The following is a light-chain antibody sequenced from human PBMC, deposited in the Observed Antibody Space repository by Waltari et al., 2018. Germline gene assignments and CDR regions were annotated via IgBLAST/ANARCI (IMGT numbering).Light chain of an antibody. V-gene: IGKV1-5*03. J-gene: IGKJ1*01. CDR3: QQYNTYSGT. CDR1: QHISSW. Sequence: DIQMTQSPSTLSASVGDSVTITCRASQHISSWLAWYQQKPGKAPKLLIDKASNLESGVPSRFSGSGSGTEFTLTISSLQPDDFATYYCQQYNTYSGTFGQGTKVEIK. CDR2: KAS.